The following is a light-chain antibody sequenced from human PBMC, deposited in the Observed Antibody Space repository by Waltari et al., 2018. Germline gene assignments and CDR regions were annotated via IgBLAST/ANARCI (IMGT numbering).Light chain of an antibody. CDR3: ISYTSSATSV. V-gene: IGLV2-14*01. Sequence: QSALTQPASVSGSPGQSITISCTGTSSDVGTYNYVSWYQQHPGKAPKRMIYEVVNRPSGVSNRFSGAKSGNTASLTISGLQAEDEADYYCISYTSSATSVFGTGTKVTVL. J-gene: IGLJ1*01. CDR2: EVV. CDR1: SSDVGTYNY.